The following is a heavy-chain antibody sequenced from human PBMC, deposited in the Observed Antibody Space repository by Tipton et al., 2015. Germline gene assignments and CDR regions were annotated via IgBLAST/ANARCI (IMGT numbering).Heavy chain of an antibody. CDR1: GGSISSDDCY. Sequence: TLSLTCTVSGGSISSDDCYWNWIRQHPGKGPEWIGSINYSGSTYYNPSLRSRLSISVDTSTKQFSLKLTSVTAADTAVYFCVRGGADYEDWGHGTLVTVSS. CDR2: INYSGST. J-gene: IGHJ4*01. D-gene: IGHD4-17*01. V-gene: IGHV4-31*03. CDR3: VRGGADYED.